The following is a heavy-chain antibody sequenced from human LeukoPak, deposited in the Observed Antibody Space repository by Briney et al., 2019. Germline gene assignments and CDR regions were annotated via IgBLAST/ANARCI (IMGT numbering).Heavy chain of an antibody. D-gene: IGHD3-22*01. Sequence: ASVKVSCKASGYTFTNYGISWVRQAPGQGLEWMGWISAYNGNTNYAQKLQGRVTMTTDTSTSTAYMELRSLRSDDTAVYYCARAGYYDSSGYYSDYYYYGMDVWGQGTTVTVSS. CDR3: ARAGYYDSSGYYSDYYYYGMDV. CDR1: GYTFTNYG. CDR2: ISAYNGNT. J-gene: IGHJ6*02. V-gene: IGHV1-18*01.